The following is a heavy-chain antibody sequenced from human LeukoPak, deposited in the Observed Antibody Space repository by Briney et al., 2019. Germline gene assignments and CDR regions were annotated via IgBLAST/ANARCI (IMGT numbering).Heavy chain of an antibody. V-gene: IGHV1-8*01. D-gene: IGHD3-10*01. Sequence: ASVKVSCKASGYTFTSYDINWVRQATGQGLEWMGWMNPNSGNTGYAQKFQGRVTMTRNTSISTAYMELSSLRSEDTAVYYCARGIYYGSGSYNYYYYYMDVWGKGTTVTISS. J-gene: IGHJ6*03. CDR1: GYTFTSYD. CDR2: MNPNSGNT. CDR3: ARGIYYGSGSYNYYYYYMDV.